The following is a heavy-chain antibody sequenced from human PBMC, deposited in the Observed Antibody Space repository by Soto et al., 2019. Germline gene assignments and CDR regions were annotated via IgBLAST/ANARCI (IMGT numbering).Heavy chain of an antibody. CDR2: VKQDGSEI. CDR3: ARDPGISSGWYYFDY. CDR1: GFTFSHHW. D-gene: IGHD6-19*01. V-gene: IGHV3-7*03. J-gene: IGHJ4*02. Sequence: EVHLVESGGGLVQSGGSLRLSCAASGFTFSHHWMTWVRQAPGKGLEWVASVKQDGSEIDYGDSVKGRFTISRYNAKNSMFLQLNSPRAEDPAMYYCARDPGISSGWYYFDYWGQGTLVTVSS.